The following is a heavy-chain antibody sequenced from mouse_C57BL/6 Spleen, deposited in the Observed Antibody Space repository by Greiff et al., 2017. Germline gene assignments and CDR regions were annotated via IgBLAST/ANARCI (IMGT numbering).Heavy chain of an antibody. CDR1: GYTFTSYD. J-gene: IGHJ2*01. D-gene: IGHD2-3*01. CDR2: IYPRDGST. V-gene: IGHV1-85*01. CDR3: ARGYDGSHFDY. Sequence: QVTLKVSGPELVKPGASVKLSCKASGYTFTSYDINWVKQRPGQGLEWIGWIYPRDGSTKYNEKFKGKATLTVDTSSSTAYMELHSLTSEDSAVYFCARGYDGSHFDYWGQGTTLTVSS.